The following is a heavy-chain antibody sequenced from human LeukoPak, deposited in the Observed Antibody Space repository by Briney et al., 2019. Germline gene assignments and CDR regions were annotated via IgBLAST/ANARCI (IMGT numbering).Heavy chain of an antibody. V-gene: IGHV3-7*01. D-gene: IGHD5-18*01. Sequence: PGGSLRLSCAASGFTFSSYWMSWVRQAPGKGLEWVANIKQDGSEKYYVDSVKGRFTISRDNAKNSLYLQMNSLRAEDTAVYYCARAYTAMVSNWFDPWGQGTLVTVSS. CDR2: IKQDGSEK. CDR1: GFTFSSYW. J-gene: IGHJ5*02. CDR3: ARAYTAMVSNWFDP.